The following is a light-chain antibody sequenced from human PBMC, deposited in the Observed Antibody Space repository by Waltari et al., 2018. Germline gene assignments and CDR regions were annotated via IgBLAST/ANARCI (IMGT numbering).Light chain of an antibody. J-gene: IGLJ3*02. CDR1: NSNIGTNN. V-gene: IGLV1-44*01. Sequence: QSVLTQPPSTSGTPGQRVSISCSGTNSNIGTNNVNWYQQVPGTAPKLLIYTSNQRPAGVPYRFSGSQSGTSASLAITGLQPEDEGDYYCVSWDDSLNGWVFGGGTKLTVL. CDR3: VSWDDSLNGWV. CDR2: TSN.